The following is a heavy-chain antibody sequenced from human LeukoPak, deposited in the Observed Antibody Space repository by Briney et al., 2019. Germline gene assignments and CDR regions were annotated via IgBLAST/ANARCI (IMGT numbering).Heavy chain of an antibody. CDR1: GFTFSGAW. V-gene: IGHV3-21*01. D-gene: IGHD2-15*01. CDR2: ISSSSSYI. Sequence: GGSLRLSCTASGFTFSGAWMTWVRQAPGKGLEWVSSISSSSSYIYYADSVKGRFTISRDNAKNSLYLQMNSLRAEDTAVYYCARAGNCSGGSCYSRPYYYYMDVWGKGTTVTVSS. J-gene: IGHJ6*03. CDR3: ARAGNCSGGSCYSRPYYYYMDV.